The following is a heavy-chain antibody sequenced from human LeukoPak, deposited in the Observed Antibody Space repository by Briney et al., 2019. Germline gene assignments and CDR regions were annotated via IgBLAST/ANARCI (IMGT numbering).Heavy chain of an antibody. Sequence: PSQTLSLTCDVSGGSISSGGYSWSWIRQPPGKGLEWIGYIYHSGSTYYNPSLKSRVTISVDRSKNQFSLKLSSVTAADTAVYYCARVVSSREGSYYFDYWGQGTLVTVSS. V-gene: IGHV4-30-2*01. CDR3: ARVVSSREGSYYFDY. J-gene: IGHJ4*02. CDR1: GGSISSGGYS. D-gene: IGHD3-16*02. CDR2: IYHSGST.